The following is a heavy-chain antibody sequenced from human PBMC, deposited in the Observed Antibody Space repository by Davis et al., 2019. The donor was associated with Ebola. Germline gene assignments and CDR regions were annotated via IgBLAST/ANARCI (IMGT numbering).Heavy chain of an antibody. Sequence: GGSLRLSCAASGFTFSSYSMNWVRQAPGKGLEWVGRIQSKTDGGTTDYPAVVKGRFTISRDDSKNTLYLQMNGLKTEDSAMYYCTTTPLGYCSSVTCYNYFDYWGQGSLVTVSS. J-gene: IGHJ4*02. CDR2: IQSKTDGGTT. D-gene: IGHD2-2*02. CDR3: TTTPLGYCSSVTCYNYFDY. CDR1: GFTFSSYS. V-gene: IGHV3-15*07.